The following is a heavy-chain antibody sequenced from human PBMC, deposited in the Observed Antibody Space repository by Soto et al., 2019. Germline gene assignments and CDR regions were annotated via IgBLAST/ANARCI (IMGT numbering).Heavy chain of an antibody. V-gene: IGHV1-18*01. CDR3: ARDDLNRGGKYFDY. CDR2: ISTDRGDT. Sequence: ASVKVSCKASCYSFTTHDITWLRQAPGKGLEWVGGISTDRGDTIYPQNLQGRVTMTTDSSTSTVYMELKSLRSDDTAAYYCARDDLNRGGKYFDYWGQGTLVTVSS. CDR1: CYSFTTHD. D-gene: IGHD2-15*01. J-gene: IGHJ4*02.